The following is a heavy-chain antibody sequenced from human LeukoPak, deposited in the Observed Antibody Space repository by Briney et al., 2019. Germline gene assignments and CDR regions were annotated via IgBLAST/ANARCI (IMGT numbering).Heavy chain of an antibody. CDR1: GGSISGGGYF. J-gene: IGHJ4*02. D-gene: IGHD6-13*01. V-gene: IGHV4-31*03. CDR2: IFNSGGT. CDR3: ARYIAAAGYFDY. Sequence: SETLSLTCTVSGGSISGGGYFWNWIRQHPGKGLEWIGYIFNSGGTFYSPSLKSRVTISLDTSKNQIFLMLSSVTAADTAVYYCARYIAAAGYFDYWGQGTLVTVSS.